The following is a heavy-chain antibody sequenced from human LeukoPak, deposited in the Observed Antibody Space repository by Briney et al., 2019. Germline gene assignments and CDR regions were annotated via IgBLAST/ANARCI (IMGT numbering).Heavy chain of an antibody. Sequence: GGSLRLSCAASGFTFSSYGMHWVRQAPGKGLEWVAVIWYDGSNKYYADSVKGRFTISRDNSKNTLYLQMNSLRAEDTAVYYCARDKSGDTHVNYYFDYWGQGTLVTVSS. CDR2: IWYDGSNK. V-gene: IGHV3-33*01. CDR3: ARDKSGDTHVNYYFDY. D-gene: IGHD4-17*01. CDR1: GFTFSSYG. J-gene: IGHJ4*02.